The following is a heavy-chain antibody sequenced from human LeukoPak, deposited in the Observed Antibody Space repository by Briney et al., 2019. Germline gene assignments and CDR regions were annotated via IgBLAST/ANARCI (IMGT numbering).Heavy chain of an antibody. D-gene: IGHD3-10*01. Sequence: GRSLRLSRAASGFTFSSYAMHWVRQAPGKGLEWVAVISYDGSNKYYADSVKGRFTISRDNSKNTLYLQMNSLRAEDTAVYYCARGYGSGTYPNWFDPWGQGTLVTVSS. CDR2: ISYDGSNK. V-gene: IGHV3-30*04. CDR1: GFTFSSYA. J-gene: IGHJ5*02. CDR3: ARGYGSGTYPNWFDP.